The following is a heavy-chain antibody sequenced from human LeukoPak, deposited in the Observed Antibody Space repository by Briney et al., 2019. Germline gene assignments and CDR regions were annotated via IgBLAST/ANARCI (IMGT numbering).Heavy chain of an antibody. CDR1: GGSIGNYY. CDR2: IYHSGST. V-gene: IGHV4-59*01. D-gene: IGHD2-2*01. J-gene: IGHJ5*02. CDR3: ARDLGGYCSSTSCGNWFDP. Sequence: SETLSLTCTVSGGSIGNYYWSWIRQPPGKGLEWIGYIYHSGSTNFNASLQSRVTMSVDTSKNQFTLKLSSLTAADTAIYYCARDLGGYCSSTSCGNWFDPWGQGTLVTVSS.